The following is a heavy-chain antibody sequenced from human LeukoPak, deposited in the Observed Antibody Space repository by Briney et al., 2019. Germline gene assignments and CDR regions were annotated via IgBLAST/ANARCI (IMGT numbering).Heavy chain of an antibody. CDR2: MNPNSGNT. D-gene: IGHD3-3*01. J-gene: IGHJ6*02. CDR1: GYTFTSYD. Sequence: ASVKVSCKASGYTFTSYDINWVRQATGQGLEWMGWMNPNSGNTGYAQKFQGRVTMTRNTSISTAYMELSSLRSEDTAVYYCARGSSRKIFGVVIIPYYYGMDVWGQGTTVTVSS. CDR3: ARGSSRKIFGVVIIPYYYGMDV. V-gene: IGHV1-8*01.